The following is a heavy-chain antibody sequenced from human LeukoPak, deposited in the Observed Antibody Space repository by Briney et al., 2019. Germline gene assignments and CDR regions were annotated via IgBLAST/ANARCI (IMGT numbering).Heavy chain of an antibody. D-gene: IGHD2-15*01. V-gene: IGHV1-8*01. J-gene: IGHJ5*02. CDR2: MNANSGNT. Sequence: ASVEVSCKASGYTFTSYDINWVRQATGQGLEWMGWMNANSGNTGYAQKFQGRVTMTRDTSISAAYMELNTLKYEDTAVYYCVRACSGGTCMNWFDPWGQGTLVTVSS. CDR1: GYTFTSYD. CDR3: VRACSGGTCMNWFDP.